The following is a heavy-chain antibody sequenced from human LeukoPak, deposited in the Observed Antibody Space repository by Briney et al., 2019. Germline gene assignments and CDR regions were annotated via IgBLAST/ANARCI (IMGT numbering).Heavy chain of an antibody. CDR1: GVSISRSSHY. CDR2: ISDSGNT. Sequence: SETLSLTCTVSGVSISRSSHYWGWIRQPTGKGLEWIGSISDSGNTYYNPSLKSRVAIPVDTSKNQFSLKLNSVTAADTAVYYCARHGASSSQYDYWGQGTLVTVSS. V-gene: IGHV4-39*01. J-gene: IGHJ4*02. CDR3: ARHGASSSQYDY. D-gene: IGHD6-6*01.